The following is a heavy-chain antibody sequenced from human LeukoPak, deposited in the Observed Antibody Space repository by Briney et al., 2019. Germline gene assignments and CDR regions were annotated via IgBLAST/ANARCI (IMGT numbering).Heavy chain of an antibody. D-gene: IGHD4-17*01. V-gene: IGHV4-59*01. CDR3: ARDADPNDYGDYEDYYFDY. CDR2: IYYSGST. Sequence: SETLSLTCTVSGGSISSYYWSWIRQPPGKGLEWIGYIYYSGSTNYNPSLKSRVTISVDTSKNQFSLKLSSVTAADTAVYYCARDADPNDYGDYEDYYFDYWGQGTLVTVSS. J-gene: IGHJ4*02. CDR1: GGSISSYY.